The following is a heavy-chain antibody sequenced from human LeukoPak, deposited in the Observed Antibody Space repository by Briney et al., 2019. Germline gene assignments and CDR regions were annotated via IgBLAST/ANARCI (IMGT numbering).Heavy chain of an antibody. D-gene: IGHD4-17*01. CDR3: ARDGDDLPLHNWFDP. CDR2: IIPILGTA. CDR1: GGTFSSYA. J-gene: IGHJ5*02. V-gene: IGHV1-69*05. Sequence: SVKVSCKASGGTFSSYAISWVRQAPGQGLEWMGGIIPILGTANYAQKFQGRVTITTDESTSAAYMELSSLRSEDTAVYYCARDGDDLPLHNWFDPWGQGTLVTVSS.